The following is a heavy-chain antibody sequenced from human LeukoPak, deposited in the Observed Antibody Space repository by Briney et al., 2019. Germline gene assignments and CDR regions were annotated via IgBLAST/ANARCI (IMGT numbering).Heavy chain of an antibody. CDR2: ISYDGSNK. J-gene: IGHJ2*01. V-gene: IGHV3-30*14. CDR3: ASSDSSIVLGWYFDL. Sequence: PGRSLRLSCAASGFTFSSYAMHWVRQAPGKGLEWVAVISYDGSNKYYADSLKGRFTISRDDSKNTLYLQMNSLRAEDTAVYYCASSDSSIVLGWYFDLWGRGTLVTVSS. D-gene: IGHD1-26*01. CDR1: GFTFSSYA.